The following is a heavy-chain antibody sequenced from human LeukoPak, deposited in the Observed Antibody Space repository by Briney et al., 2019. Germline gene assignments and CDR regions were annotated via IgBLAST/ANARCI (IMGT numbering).Heavy chain of an antibody. CDR3: ARGAAVAQGLFDY. J-gene: IGHJ4*02. V-gene: IGHV4-38-2*02. CDR2: IYHSGST. D-gene: IGHD6-19*01. CDR1: GYSISSGYY. Sequence: SETLSLTCTVSGYSISSGYYWGWIRQPPGKGLEWIGSIYHSGSTYYNPSLKSRVTISVDTSKNHFSLKLNSVTAADTAVYYCARGAAVAQGLFDYWGQGTLVTVSS.